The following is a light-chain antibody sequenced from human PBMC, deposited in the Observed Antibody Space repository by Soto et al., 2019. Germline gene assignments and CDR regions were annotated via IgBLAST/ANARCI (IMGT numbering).Light chain of an antibody. J-gene: IGKJ1*01. V-gene: IGKV3-15*01. CDR2: GAS. Sequence: VMTQSPATVSGSPGERVTLSCRASQSVSGNVAWYHQKPGQPPRLLVYGASTTATDIPARFFGSGSETDFTLTITRLQSEDFGIYYCQQFNSWPRTFGQGTKVEIK. CDR1: QSVSGN. CDR3: QQFNSWPRT.